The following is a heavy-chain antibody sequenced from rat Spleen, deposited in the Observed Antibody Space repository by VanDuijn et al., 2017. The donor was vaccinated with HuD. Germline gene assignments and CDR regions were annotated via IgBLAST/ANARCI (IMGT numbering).Heavy chain of an antibody. Sequence: EVHLVESGGGLVQPGRSMKLSCAASGFTFSDYYMAWVRQAPTKGLEWVASISTSGAGTYYRDSVKGRFTILRDNAKSTLYLQMNSLRSEDTATYYCTRVDYPGIAHYFDYWGQGVMVTVSS. CDR2: ISTSGAGT. D-gene: IGHD1-4*01. V-gene: IGHV5-25*01. CDR3: TRVDYPGIAHYFDY. J-gene: IGHJ2*01. CDR1: GFTFSDYY.